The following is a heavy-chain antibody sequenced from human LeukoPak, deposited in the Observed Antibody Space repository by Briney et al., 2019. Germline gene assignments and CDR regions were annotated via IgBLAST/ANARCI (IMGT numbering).Heavy chain of an antibody. CDR2: ISSSSSYI. Sequence: NPGGSLRLSCAASGFTFSSYSMNWVRQAPGKGLEWVSSISSSSSYIYYADSVKGRFTISRDNAKNSLYLQMNSLRAEDTAVYYCAGRRVLDASFDYWGQGTLVTVSS. V-gene: IGHV3-21*01. CDR3: AGRRVLDASFDY. CDR1: GFTFSSYS. J-gene: IGHJ4*02. D-gene: IGHD3-16*01.